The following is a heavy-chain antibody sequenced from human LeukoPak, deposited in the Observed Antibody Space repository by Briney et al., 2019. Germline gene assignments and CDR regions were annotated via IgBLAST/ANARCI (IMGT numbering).Heavy chain of an antibody. CDR2: IDHSDSYT. CDR1: GYSFTSYW. J-gene: IGHJ3*02. Sequence: GESLKISCKGSGYSFTSYWISWVRQMPGKGLEWMGRIDHSDSYTNYSPSFQGHVTISADKSISTAYLQWSSLKASDTAMYYCASSVEMATIGYAFDIWGQGTMVTVSS. D-gene: IGHD5-24*01. V-gene: IGHV5-10-1*01. CDR3: ASSVEMATIGYAFDI.